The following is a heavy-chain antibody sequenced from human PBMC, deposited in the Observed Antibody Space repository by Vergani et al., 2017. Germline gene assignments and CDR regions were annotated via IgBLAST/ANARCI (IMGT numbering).Heavy chain of an antibody. J-gene: IGHJ4*02. CDR2: IDTFGSTI. V-gene: IGHV3-11*01. D-gene: IGHD2-2*01. Sequence: VQLLESGGGLVQPGGSLRLSCAASGFTFSDYYMTWIRQAPGKGLEWVSYIDTFGSTIYYADSVKGRFTISWDNAKNSLYLQMNSLTAEDTAVYYCASQYCSSTTCYAKFWGQGTLVTVSS. CDR3: ASQYCSSTTCYAKF. CDR1: GFTFSDYY.